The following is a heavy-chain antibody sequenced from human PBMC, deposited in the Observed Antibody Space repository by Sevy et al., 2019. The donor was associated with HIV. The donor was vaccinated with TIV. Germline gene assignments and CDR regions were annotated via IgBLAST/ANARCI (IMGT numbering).Heavy chain of an antibody. V-gene: IGHV3-30*18. CDR1: GFTFSGYG. Sequence: GGSLRLSCAASGFTFSGYGMHWVRQAPGKGLEWVAVISYDGSNKYYADSVKGRFTISRDNSKNTLYLQMNSLRAEDTAVYYCAKDGNYDFWSGYYRFMPGALGYYYYGMDVWGQGTTVTVSS. CDR2: ISYDGSNK. D-gene: IGHD3-3*01. J-gene: IGHJ6*02. CDR3: AKDGNYDFWSGYYRFMPGALGYYYYGMDV.